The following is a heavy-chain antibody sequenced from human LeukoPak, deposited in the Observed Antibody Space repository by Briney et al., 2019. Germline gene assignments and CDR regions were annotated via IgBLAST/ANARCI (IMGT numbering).Heavy chain of an antibody. V-gene: IGHV1-24*01. Sequence: VASVKVSCKLSGNTLRELPIQWVRQAGGKGLEGMAGFDPENAEIVYAQKFQGRVTMTEDTSTNTAYMEVTSLTSDDTALYYCATRGSDFWSGFDYWGQGTQVTVSS. CDR1: GNTLRELP. CDR3: ATRGSDFWSGFDY. J-gene: IGHJ4*02. D-gene: IGHD3-3*01. CDR2: FDPENAEI.